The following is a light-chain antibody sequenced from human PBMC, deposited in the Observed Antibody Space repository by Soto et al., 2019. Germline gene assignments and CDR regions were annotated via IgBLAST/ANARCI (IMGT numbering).Light chain of an antibody. CDR2: GAS. V-gene: IGKV3-15*01. Sequence: EIVMTQSPATLSVSPGEGATVSCRASRTVHSNVAWYQHKPGQAPRLLIYGASFRATGMPARFSGSGFGTEFTLTISSLQSEDFAVYYCQQYNNWPRTFGQGTKVDI. J-gene: IGKJ1*01. CDR1: RTVHSN. CDR3: QQYNNWPRT.